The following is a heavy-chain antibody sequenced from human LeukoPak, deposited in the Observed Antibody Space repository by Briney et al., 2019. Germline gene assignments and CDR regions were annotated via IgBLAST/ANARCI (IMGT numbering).Heavy chain of an antibody. Sequence: SVKVSCKASGYTFTSYGISWVRQAPGQGLEWMGGIIPIFGTASYAQKFQGRVTITTDESTSTAYMELSSLRSEDTAVYYCAREVQQLWESYFDYWGQGTLVTVSS. CDR2: IIPIFGTA. CDR3: AREVQQLWESYFDY. CDR1: GYTFTSYG. J-gene: IGHJ4*02. D-gene: IGHD5-18*01. V-gene: IGHV1-69*05.